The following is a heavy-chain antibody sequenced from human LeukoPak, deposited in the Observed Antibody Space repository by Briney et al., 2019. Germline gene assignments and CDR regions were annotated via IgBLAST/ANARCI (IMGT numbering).Heavy chain of an antibody. CDR3: AKDPRITMVRGVIIKNMPPYYFDY. J-gene: IGHJ4*02. D-gene: IGHD3-10*01. Sequence: GGSLRLSCAASGFTFSSYAMSWVRQAPGKGLEWVSAISGSGGSTYYADSVKGRFTISRDNSKNTLYLQMNSLRAEDTAVYYCAKDPRITMVRGVIIKNMPPYYFDYWGQGTLVTVSS. CDR1: GFTFSSYA. V-gene: IGHV3-23*01. CDR2: ISGSGGST.